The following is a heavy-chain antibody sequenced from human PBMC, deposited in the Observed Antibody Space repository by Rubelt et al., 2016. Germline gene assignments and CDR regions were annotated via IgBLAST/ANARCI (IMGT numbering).Heavy chain of an antibody. CDR3: ARRALGIFAGFDP. Sequence: QLQLQESGPGLVKPSETLSLTCTVSGGSISSSSYYWGWIRQPPGKGLEWIGGSYYSGSTYYIPSLKSRVTISVDTSKNEFSRKVSSVTAADTAVYYCARRALGIFAGFDPWGQGTLVTVSS. CDR2: SYYSGST. J-gene: IGHJ5*02. D-gene: IGHD3-9*01. V-gene: IGHV4-39*01. CDR1: GGSISSSSYY.